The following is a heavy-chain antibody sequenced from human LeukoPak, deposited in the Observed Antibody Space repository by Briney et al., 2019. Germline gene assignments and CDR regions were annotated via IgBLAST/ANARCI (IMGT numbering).Heavy chain of an antibody. V-gene: IGHV4-59*12. Sequence: SETLSLTCTVSGGSISSYYWSWIRQPPGKGLEWIGYIYYSGSTNYNPSLKSRVTISVDTSKNQFSLKLSSVTAADTAVYYCAREKSFGYYDFWSGYYPNWFDPWGQGTLVTVSS. J-gene: IGHJ5*02. CDR1: GGSISSYY. CDR2: IYYSGST. CDR3: AREKSFGYYDFWSGYYPNWFDP. D-gene: IGHD3-3*01.